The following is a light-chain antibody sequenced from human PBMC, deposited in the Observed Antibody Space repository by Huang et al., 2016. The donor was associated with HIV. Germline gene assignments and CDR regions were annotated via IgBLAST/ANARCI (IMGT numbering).Light chain of an antibody. CDR1: RSVSTN. CDR3: HQYNSWLLS. Sequence: EIVMTQSPATLSVSPGERVTLSCRANRSVSTNLAWYQQRPGQAPRLLIYGSSTRAPGIPARFSGSGSGTDFSLTISSLQSEDFARYYCHQYNSWLLSFGGGTRVDI. CDR2: GSS. J-gene: IGKJ4*01. V-gene: IGKV3-15*01.